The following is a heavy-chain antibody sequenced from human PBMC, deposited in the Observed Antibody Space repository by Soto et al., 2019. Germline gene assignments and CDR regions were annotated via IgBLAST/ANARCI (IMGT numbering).Heavy chain of an antibody. J-gene: IGHJ6*02. CDR3: ARGGSIVVVPTFYGMDV. D-gene: IGHD2-2*01. CDR2: IWYDGSNK. V-gene: IGHV3-33*01. Sequence: PGGSLRLSCAASGFTFSSYGMHWVRQAPGEGLEWVAVIWYDGSNKYYADSVKGRFTISRDNSKNTLYLQMNSLRAEDTAVYYCARGGSIVVVPTFYGMDVWGQGTTVTVSS. CDR1: GFTFSSYG.